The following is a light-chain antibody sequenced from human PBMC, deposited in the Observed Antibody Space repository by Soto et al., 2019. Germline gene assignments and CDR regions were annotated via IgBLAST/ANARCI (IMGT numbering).Light chain of an antibody. CDR3: SSYAGSNNLKV. CDR1: SSDVGGYNY. CDR2: EVS. Sequence: QSVLTQPPSASGSPGQSVTISCTGTSSDVGGYNYVSWYQQHPGQAPKLMIYEVSKRPSGVPDRFSGSKSGNTASLTVSGLQAEDEADYYCSSYAGSNNLKVFGTGTKVTV. V-gene: IGLV2-8*01. J-gene: IGLJ1*01.